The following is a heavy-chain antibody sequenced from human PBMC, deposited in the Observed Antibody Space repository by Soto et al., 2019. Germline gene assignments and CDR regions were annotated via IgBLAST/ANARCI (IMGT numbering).Heavy chain of an antibody. CDR3: TRYLDF. V-gene: IGHV3-7*01. J-gene: IGHJ4*02. CDR1: GFTFSTSC. CDR2: INQDGSEK. Sequence: GGSLRLSCAASGFTFSTSCMDWVSQTPGKGLEWVANINQDGSEKNYVDSVKGRFTISRDNAKNSLFLQMSSLTAEDSGLYYCTRYLDFWGQGTLVTVSS.